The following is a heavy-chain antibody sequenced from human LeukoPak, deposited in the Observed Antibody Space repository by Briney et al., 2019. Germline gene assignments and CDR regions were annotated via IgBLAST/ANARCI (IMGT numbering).Heavy chain of an antibody. D-gene: IGHD3-10*01. Sequence: ASVKVSCKASGYTFTSYGISWVRQAPGQGLEWMGWISAYNGNTNYAQKFQGRVTMTTDTSTSTAYMELRSLRSDDTAVYYCARDGTLLWFGEDYYYYMDVWGKGTTVTVSS. CDR2: ISAYNGNT. CDR1: GYTFTSYG. V-gene: IGHV1-18*01. CDR3: ARDGTLLWFGEDYYYYMDV. J-gene: IGHJ6*03.